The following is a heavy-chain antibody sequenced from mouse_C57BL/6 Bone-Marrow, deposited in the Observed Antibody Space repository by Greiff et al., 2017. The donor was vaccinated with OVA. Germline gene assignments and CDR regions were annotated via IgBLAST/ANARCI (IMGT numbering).Heavy chain of an antibody. J-gene: IGHJ1*03. CDR1: GFSLTSYG. V-gene: IGHV2-5*01. CDR3: AKSYYYGSSLVYWYFDV. Sequence: QVQLQQSGPGLVQPSQSLSITCTVSGFSLTSYGVHWVRQSPGKGLEWLGVIWRVGSTDYNAAFMSRLSITNDNSKSQVFFKMTSLQADDTAIYSCAKSYYYGSSLVYWYFDVWGTGTTVTVSS. CDR2: IWRVGST. D-gene: IGHD1-1*01.